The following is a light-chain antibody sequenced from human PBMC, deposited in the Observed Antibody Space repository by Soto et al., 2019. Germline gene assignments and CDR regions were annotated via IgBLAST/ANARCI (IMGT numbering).Light chain of an antibody. CDR1: QSISSW. J-gene: IGKJ1*01. V-gene: IGKV1-5*01. Sequence: DIQMTQSPSTLSASVGDRVTITCRASQSISSWLAWYQQKPGKAPKLLIYDASSLESGVPSRFSGSGYGTEFTLTIISLQPDDFATYYCQQYNSYWTFGQGTKVEIK. CDR3: QQYNSYWT. CDR2: DAS.